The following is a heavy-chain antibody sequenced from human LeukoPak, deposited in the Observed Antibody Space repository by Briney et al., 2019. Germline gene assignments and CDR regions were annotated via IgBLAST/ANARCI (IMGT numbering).Heavy chain of an antibody. CDR1: GFTFSNAW. V-gene: IGHV3-15*01. Sequence: GGSLRLSCAVSGFTFSNAWMSWVRQAPGKGLEWVCRIKSKTDGGTTDYTAPLNGRFTISRDDSKNTLYLQMNSLKTEHTAVYYCTTDDLEGGNSDYWGQGTLVTVSS. CDR3: TTDDLEGGNSDY. D-gene: IGHD4-23*01. J-gene: IGHJ4*02. CDR2: IKSKTDGGTT.